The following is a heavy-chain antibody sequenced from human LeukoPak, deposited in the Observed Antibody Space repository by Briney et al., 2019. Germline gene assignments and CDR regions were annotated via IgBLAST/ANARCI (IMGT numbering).Heavy chain of an antibody. CDR3: ARAYSGYVLFDY. CDR1: GFSFSGYS. V-gene: IGHV3-48*02. D-gene: IGHD5-12*01. Sequence: GGSLRLSCAASGFSFSGYSMNWVRQDPGKGLEWVSYITSSGSARYYADSVKGRFTISRDNAKNSLHLQMNSLRDEDTAVYYCARAYSGYVLFDYWGQGTLFTVSS. J-gene: IGHJ4*02. CDR2: ITSSGSAR.